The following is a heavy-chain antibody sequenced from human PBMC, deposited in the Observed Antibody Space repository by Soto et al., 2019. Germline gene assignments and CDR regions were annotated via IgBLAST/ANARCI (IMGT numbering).Heavy chain of an antibody. Sequence: QVQLVQSGAEVKKPGASVKVSCKASGYTFTSYGISWVRQAPGQGLEWMGWISAYNGNTNYAQKLQGRVTMTTDTSTSTAYMELRSLRSDDTAVYYCAREEVVWFGELLPYYDYYGMDVWGQGTTVTVSS. CDR2: ISAYNGNT. CDR3: AREEVVWFGELLPYYDYYGMDV. J-gene: IGHJ6*02. V-gene: IGHV1-18*01. D-gene: IGHD3-10*01. CDR1: GYTFTSYG.